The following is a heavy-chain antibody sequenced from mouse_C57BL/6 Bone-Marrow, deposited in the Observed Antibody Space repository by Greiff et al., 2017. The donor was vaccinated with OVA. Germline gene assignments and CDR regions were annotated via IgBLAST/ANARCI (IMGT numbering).Heavy chain of an antibody. CDR1: GFNIKDDY. D-gene: IGHD2-5*01. CDR2: IDPENGDT. CDR3: AREDSNLFDY. J-gene: IGHJ2*01. V-gene: IGHV14-4*01. Sequence: VQLQQSGAELVRPGASVKLSCTASGFNIKDDYMHWVKQRPEQGLEWIGWIDPENGDTEYASKFQGKATITADTSSNTAYLQLSSLTSEDTAVYYCAREDSNLFDYGGQGTTLTVSS.